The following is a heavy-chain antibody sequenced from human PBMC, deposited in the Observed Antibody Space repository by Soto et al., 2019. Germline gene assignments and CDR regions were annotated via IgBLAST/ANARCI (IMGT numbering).Heavy chain of an antibody. J-gene: IGHJ4*02. CDR2: ISSSSSYI. D-gene: IGHD6-13*01. Sequence: PGGSLRLSCAASGFTFSSYSMNWVRQAPGKGLEWVSSISSSSSYIYYADSVKGRFTISRDNAKNSLYLQMNSLRAEDTAVYYCARDKLAGTSLDYWGQGTLVTVSS. CDR1: GFTFSSYS. CDR3: ARDKLAGTSLDY. V-gene: IGHV3-21*01.